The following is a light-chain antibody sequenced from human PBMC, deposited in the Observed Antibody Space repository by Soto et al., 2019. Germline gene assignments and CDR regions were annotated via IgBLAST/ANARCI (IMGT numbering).Light chain of an antibody. CDR2: EVT. V-gene: IGLV2-8*01. Sequence: QSALTQPPSASGSPGQSVTISCTGTSSDIGGYNYVSWYQQHPGKAPKLMIYEVTKRPSGVPDRFSGSKSGNTASLTVSGLQVEDEADYYCSSYAGGNNVVFGGGTQLTVL. CDR1: SSDIGGYNY. J-gene: IGLJ2*01. CDR3: SSYAGGNNVV.